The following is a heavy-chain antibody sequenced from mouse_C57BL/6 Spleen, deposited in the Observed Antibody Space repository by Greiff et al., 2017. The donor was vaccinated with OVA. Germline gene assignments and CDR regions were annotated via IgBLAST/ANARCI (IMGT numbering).Heavy chain of an antibody. V-gene: IGHV1-15*01. J-gene: IGHJ1*03. D-gene: IGHD1-1*01. Sequence: QVQLQQSGAELVRPGASVTLSCKASGYTFTDYEMHWVKQTPVHGLEWIGAIDPETGGTAYNQKFKGKAILTADKSSSTAYMELRSLTSEDSAVYYCTRSADDGSRGYFDVGGTGTTVTVSS. CDR1: GYTFTDYE. CDR2: IDPETGGT. CDR3: TRSADDGSRGYFDV.